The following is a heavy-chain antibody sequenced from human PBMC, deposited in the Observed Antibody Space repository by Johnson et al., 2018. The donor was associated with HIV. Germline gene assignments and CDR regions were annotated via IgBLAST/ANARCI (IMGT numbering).Heavy chain of an antibody. CDR2: ISYDGSNK. V-gene: IGHV3-30*04. CDR3: ARDGSQLADAFDI. CDR1: GFTFSSYA. D-gene: IGHD6-6*01. Sequence: QVQLVESGGGVVQPGRSLRLSCAASGFTFSSYAMHWVRQAPGKGLEWVAVISYDGSNKYYADSVKGRFTISRDNSKNTRYLQMNSLRAEDTAVYYCARDGSQLADAFDIWGQGTMVTVSS. J-gene: IGHJ3*02.